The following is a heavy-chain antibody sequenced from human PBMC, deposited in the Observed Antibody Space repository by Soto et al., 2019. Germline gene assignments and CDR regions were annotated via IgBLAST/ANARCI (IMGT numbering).Heavy chain of an antibody. Sequence: SETLSLTCNGSAASISSYNYLAWFLQPQGKGLDWIGSIIYSGDIMYNPSLQSRLTLFVDTSKNQFSLKLSSVTAADTAVYYCARLNGFFFCSCGHDYYGIDVRTQGATVPVS. CDR2: IIYSGDI. CDR1: AASISSYNY. V-gene: IGHV4-39*01. J-gene: IGHJ6*02. CDR3: ARLNGFFFCSCGHDYYGIDV. D-gene: IGHD2-8*01.